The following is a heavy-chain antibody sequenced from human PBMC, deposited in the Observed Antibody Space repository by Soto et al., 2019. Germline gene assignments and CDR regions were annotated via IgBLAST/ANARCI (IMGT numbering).Heavy chain of an antibody. D-gene: IGHD3-10*01. J-gene: IGHJ6*02. V-gene: IGHV4-59*08. CDR1: GGSISSYY. Sequence: QVQLQESGPGLVKHSETLSLSCTVSGGSISSYYWSWFRQSPGKRMEWIGYVHHSWGSSYNPSLQSRVAISLDTSKSQFSLKVTSVTATDTAVYYCARQGFGPLHCLVDVWGQGTTVTVSS. CDR2: VHHSWGS. CDR3: ARQGFGPLHCLVDV.